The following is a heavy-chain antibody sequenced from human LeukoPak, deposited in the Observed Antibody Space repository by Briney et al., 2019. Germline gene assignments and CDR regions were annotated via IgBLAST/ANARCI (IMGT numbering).Heavy chain of an antibody. CDR2: ITGSGGST. CDR3: ATERNWVFDY. J-gene: IGHJ4*02. V-gene: IGHV3-23*01. D-gene: IGHD7-27*01. Sequence: GGSLRLSCAASGFTFSSYAMSWVRQAPGKGLEWVSAITGSGGSTYYADSVKGRFTISRDNSKNTLYVQMNSLRAEDTAVYYCATERNWVFDYWGQGTPVTVSS. CDR1: GFTFSSYA.